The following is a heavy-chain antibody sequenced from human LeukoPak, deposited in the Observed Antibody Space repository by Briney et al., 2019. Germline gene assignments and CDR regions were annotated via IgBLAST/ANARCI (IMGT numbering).Heavy chain of an antibody. V-gene: IGHV3-7*01. J-gene: IGHJ3*02. Sequence: GGSLRLSCPASGFTVSSNYMSWVRQPPGNGLEWVANIKQDGSEKYYVDSVKGRFTISRDNAKNSLYLQMNSLRAEDTAVYYCARDLLDTMVRGAEPDAFDIWGQGTMVTVSS. CDR1: GFTVSSNY. CDR2: IKQDGSEK. CDR3: ARDLLDTMVRGAEPDAFDI. D-gene: IGHD3-10*01.